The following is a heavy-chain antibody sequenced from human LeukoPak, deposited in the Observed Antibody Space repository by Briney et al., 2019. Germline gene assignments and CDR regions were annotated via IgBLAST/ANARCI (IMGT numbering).Heavy chain of an antibody. D-gene: IGHD6-13*01. CDR3: ASGGIAAASEMN. CDR1: GFSFNTYS. CDR2: ISSSSSTI. Sequence: GGSLRLSCTTSGFSFNTYSMSWVRQAPGKGLEWVSYISSSSSTIYYADSVKGRFTISRDNAKNSLYLQMNSLRAEDTAVYYCASGGIAAASEMNWGQGTLVTVSS. V-gene: IGHV3-48*01. J-gene: IGHJ4*02.